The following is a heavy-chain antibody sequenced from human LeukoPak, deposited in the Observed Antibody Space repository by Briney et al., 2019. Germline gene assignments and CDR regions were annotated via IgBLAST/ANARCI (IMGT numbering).Heavy chain of an antibody. CDR3: ARGGYYYGSGSYSHYYYYGMDV. Sequence: GASVKVSCKASGYTFTSYVINWVRQATGQGLEWMGWMNPNSGNTGYAQKFQGRVTMTRNTSISTAYMELSSLRSEDTAVYYCARGGYYYGSGSYSHYYYYGMDVWGQGTTVTVSS. V-gene: IGHV1-8*01. CDR1: GYTFTSYV. D-gene: IGHD3-10*01. CDR2: MNPNSGNT. J-gene: IGHJ6*02.